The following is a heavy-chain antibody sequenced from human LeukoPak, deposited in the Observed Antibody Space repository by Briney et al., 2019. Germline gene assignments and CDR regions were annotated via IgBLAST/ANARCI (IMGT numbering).Heavy chain of an antibody. Sequence: SETLSLTCAVYGGSFSGYYWSWIRQPPGKGLEWIGEINHSGSTNYNPSLKSRVTISVDTSKNQFSLKLSSVTAADTAVYYCARVEYNLYGSGTVRNWFDPWGQGTLVTVSS. CDR1: GGSFSGYY. V-gene: IGHV4-34*01. D-gene: IGHD3-10*01. CDR3: ARVEYNLYGSGTVRNWFDP. CDR2: INHSGST. J-gene: IGHJ5*02.